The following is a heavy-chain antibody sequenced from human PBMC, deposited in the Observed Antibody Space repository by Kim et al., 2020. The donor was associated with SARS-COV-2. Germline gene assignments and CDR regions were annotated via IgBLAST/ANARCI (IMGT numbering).Heavy chain of an antibody. V-gene: IGHV3-30-3*01. CDR1: GFTFSSYA. J-gene: IGHJ3*02. CDR2: ISYDGSNK. CDR3: ARGYRQWLVRGAFDI. D-gene: IGHD6-19*01. Sequence: GGSLRLSCAVSGFTFSSYAMHWVRQAPGKGLEWMAVISYDGSNKYYADSVKGRFTISRDNSKNTLYLQMNSLRAEDTAVYYCARGYRQWLVRGAFDIWGQGTMVTVSS.